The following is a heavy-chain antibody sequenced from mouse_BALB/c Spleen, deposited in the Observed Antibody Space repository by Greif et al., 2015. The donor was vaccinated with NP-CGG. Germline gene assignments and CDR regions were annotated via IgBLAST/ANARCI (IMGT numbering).Heavy chain of an antibody. J-gene: IGHJ4*01. CDR3: TRRGYYGPDY. CDR2: INPSNGGT. CDR1: GYTFTSYY. D-gene: IGHD1-2*01. V-gene: IGHV1S81*02. Sequence: QVQLQQSGAELVKPGASVKLSCKASGYTFTSYYMYWVKQRPGQGLEWIGEINPSNGGTNFNEKFKSKATLTVDKSSSTAYIQLSSLTSEDSAVYYCTRRGYYGPDYWGQGTSVTVSS.